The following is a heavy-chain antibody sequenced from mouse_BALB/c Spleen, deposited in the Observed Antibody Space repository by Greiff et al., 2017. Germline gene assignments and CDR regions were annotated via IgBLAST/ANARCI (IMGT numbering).Heavy chain of an antibody. CDR2: IWGGGST. CDR3: ARNYQYSAMDY. CDR1: GFSLTSYG. Sequence: VQLQQSGPGLVQPSQSLSITCTASGFSLTSYGVHWVRPSPGKGLEWLGVIWGGGSTDYNAAFISRLSISKDNSKSQVFFKMNSLQANDTAIYYCARNYQYSAMDYWGQGTPVTVSS. J-gene: IGHJ4*01. V-gene: IGHV2-2*02.